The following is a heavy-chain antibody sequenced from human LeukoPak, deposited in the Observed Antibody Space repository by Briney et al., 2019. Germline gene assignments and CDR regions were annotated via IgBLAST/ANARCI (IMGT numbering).Heavy chain of an antibody. CDR3: ARTVARIGY. V-gene: IGHV3-48*03. D-gene: IGHD4-23*01. J-gene: IGHJ4*02. CDR1: GFTFSSCE. CDR2: ISSSGSTI. Sequence: PGGSLRLSCAASGFTFSSCEMNWVRQAPGKGLEWVSHISSSGSTIYYTDSVKGRFTISRDNSKNLLYLQMNSLRAEDTAIYYCARTVARIGYWGQGTLVTVSS.